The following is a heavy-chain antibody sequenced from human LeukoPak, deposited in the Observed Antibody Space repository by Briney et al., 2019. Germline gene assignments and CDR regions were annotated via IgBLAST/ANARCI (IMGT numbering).Heavy chain of an antibody. V-gene: IGHV4-39*07. CDR1: GGTVTSSTYV. Sequence: SETLSLTCTLSGGTVTSSTYVWGWIRQPPGKGLEWIGSISYSRATYYNPSLKSRVSMSVHTSKNQFSLKLSSVTAADTAVYYCARDGFYYHYYMDVWGEGTTVTVSS. CDR2: ISYSRAT. D-gene: IGHD1-14*01. CDR3: ARDGFYYHYYMDV. J-gene: IGHJ6*03.